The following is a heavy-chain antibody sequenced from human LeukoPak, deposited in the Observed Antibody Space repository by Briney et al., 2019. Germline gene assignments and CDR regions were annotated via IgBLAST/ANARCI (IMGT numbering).Heavy chain of an antibody. CDR2: INHSGST. CDR1: GGSFSGYY. V-gene: IGHV4-34*01. J-gene: IGHJ4*02. CDR3: ARGALYSIVVVTAIPRYFDY. D-gene: IGHD2-21*02. Sequence: PSETLSLTCAVYGGSFSGYYWSWIRQPPGKGLEWIGEINHSGSTNYNPSLKSRVTISVDTSKNQFSLKLSSVTAADTAVYYCARGALYSIVVVTAIPRYFDYWGQGTLVTVSS.